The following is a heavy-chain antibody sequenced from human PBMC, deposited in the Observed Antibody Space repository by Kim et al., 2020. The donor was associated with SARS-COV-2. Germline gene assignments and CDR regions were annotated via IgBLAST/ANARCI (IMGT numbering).Heavy chain of an antibody. Sequence: GGSLRLSCAASGFTFSSYAMHWVRQAPGKGLEWVAAIWYDGSNKYYADSVKGRFTISRDNSKNTLYLQMNSLRAEDTAVYYCARDRGVVAGTPLRYYYYYMGVWGKGTTVTVSS. CDR3: ARDRGVVAGTPLRYYYYYMGV. V-gene: IGHV3-33*01. CDR1: GFTFSSYA. J-gene: IGHJ6*03. CDR2: IWYDGSNK. D-gene: IGHD6-19*01.